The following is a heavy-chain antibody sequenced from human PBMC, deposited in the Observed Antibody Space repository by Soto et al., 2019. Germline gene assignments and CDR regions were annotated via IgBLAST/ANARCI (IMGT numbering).Heavy chain of an antibody. CDR1: GGTFSTYT. V-gene: IGHV1-69*04. D-gene: IGHD4-4*01. J-gene: IGHJ5*02. Sequence: GASVKVSCKASGGTFSTYTITWVRQAPGQGLEWMGRIIPIIGIINYAQKFQGRVTISADKFTGTAYMELTGLRSDDTAVYYCAGDPDSHYNDSHASSYPWGQGTLVNVSS. CDR2: IIPIIGII. CDR3: AGDPDSHYNDSHASSYP.